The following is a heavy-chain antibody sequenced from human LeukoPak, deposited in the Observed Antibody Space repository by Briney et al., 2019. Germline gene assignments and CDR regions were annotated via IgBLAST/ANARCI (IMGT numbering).Heavy chain of an antibody. Sequence: MSSETLSLTCTVSGGSVSSGSYYWSWIRQPPGKGLEWIGYIYYSGSTNYNPSLKSRVTISVDTSKNQSSLKLSSVTAADTAVYYCARDRRSSSWYVKSYYYYGMDVWGQGTTVTVSS. J-gene: IGHJ6*02. CDR3: ARDRRSSSWYVKSYYYYGMDV. D-gene: IGHD6-13*01. CDR2: IYYSGST. V-gene: IGHV4-61*01. CDR1: GGSVSSGSYY.